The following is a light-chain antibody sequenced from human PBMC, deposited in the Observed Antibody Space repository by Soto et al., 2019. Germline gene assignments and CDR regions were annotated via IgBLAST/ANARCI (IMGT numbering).Light chain of an antibody. CDR3: QQYNSYRT. CDR1: QDITNY. Sequence: DIQMTQSPSSLSASVVDRVTITCQASQDITNYLNWYQQKPGRAPRLLLYDASSLESGVPSRFSGSGSGTEFTLTISSLQPDDFATYYCQQYNSYRTFGQGTKVDIK. V-gene: IGKV1-16*01. J-gene: IGKJ1*01. CDR2: DAS.